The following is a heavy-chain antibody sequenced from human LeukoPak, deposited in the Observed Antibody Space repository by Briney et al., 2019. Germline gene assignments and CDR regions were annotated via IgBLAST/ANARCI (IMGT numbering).Heavy chain of an antibody. V-gene: IGHV3-66*01. CDR1: EFSLSNNY. D-gene: IGHD2-15*01. CDR3: TSFPRGGTRYIVHDF. Sequence: GGSLRLSCTASEFSLSNNYMSWVRQATGKGLEWVSVIYSGGRTNYADSVRGRFSISRDNSKNTLYLQMDSLGGEDTAMYYCTSFPRGGTRYIVHDFWGLGTLVTVSS. CDR2: IYSGGRT. J-gene: IGHJ4*02.